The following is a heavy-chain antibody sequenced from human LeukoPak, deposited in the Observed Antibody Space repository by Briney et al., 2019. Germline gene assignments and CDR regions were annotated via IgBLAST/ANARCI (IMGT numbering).Heavy chain of an antibody. CDR3: ARHRSGDLSFFDY. J-gene: IGHJ4*02. V-gene: IGHV4-31*03. CDR2: IYYSGST. CDR1: GGSISSGAYY. Sequence: SETLSLTCTVSGGSISSGAYYWSWIRQHPGKGLEWIGYIYYSGSTYYNPSLKSRVTISLDTSKNQFSLKLSSVTAADTAVHYCARHRSGDLSFFDYWGQGALVIVSS. D-gene: IGHD4-17*01.